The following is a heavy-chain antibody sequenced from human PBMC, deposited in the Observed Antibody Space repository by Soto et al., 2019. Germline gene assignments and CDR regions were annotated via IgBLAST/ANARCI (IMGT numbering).Heavy chain of an antibody. CDR2: ISYDGNNK. D-gene: IGHD2-15*01. V-gene: IGHV3-30-3*01. J-gene: IGHJ6*02. CDR1: GFTFSSYV. Sequence: QGQLVESGGSVVQPGRSLRLSCAASGFTFSSYVMHWVRQAPGKGLEWVAIISYDGNNKYYADSVKGRFTISRDNSKNTLYLQMNSLRAEDTAVYYCARTGCDGGSCYTLVGLRYGMDVWGQGTTVTVSS. CDR3: ARTGCDGGSCYTLVGLRYGMDV.